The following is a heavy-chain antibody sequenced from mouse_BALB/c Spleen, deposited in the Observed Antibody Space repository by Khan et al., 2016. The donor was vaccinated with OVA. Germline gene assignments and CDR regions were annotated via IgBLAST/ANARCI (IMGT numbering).Heavy chain of an antibody. CDR2: INPSNGYT. CDR1: GYTFTTYT. V-gene: IGHV1-4*01. J-gene: IGHJ3*01. CDR3: AREGAYYRSDGWFSY. D-gene: IGHD2-14*01. Sequence: QVQLKQSGAELARPGASVKMSCKASGYTFTTYTMHWVKQRPGQGLEWIGYINPSNGYTNYNQKFKDKSTLTADKSSSTAYMQLSSLTSDYSAVXYCAREGAYYRSDGWFSYWGHGTLVTVSA.